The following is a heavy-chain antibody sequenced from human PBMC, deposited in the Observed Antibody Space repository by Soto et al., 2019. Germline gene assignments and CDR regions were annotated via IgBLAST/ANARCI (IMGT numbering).Heavy chain of an antibody. D-gene: IGHD5-12*01. CDR3: ARLRTITGGFYGMDV. Sequence: SETLSLTCTVSGGSISSSSYYWGWIRQPPGKGLEWIGSIYYSGSTYYNPSLKSRVTISVDTSKNQFSLKLSSVTAADTAVYYCARLRTITGGFYGMDVWGQGTTVTVSS. J-gene: IGHJ6*02. V-gene: IGHV4-39*01. CDR2: IYYSGST. CDR1: GGSISSSSYY.